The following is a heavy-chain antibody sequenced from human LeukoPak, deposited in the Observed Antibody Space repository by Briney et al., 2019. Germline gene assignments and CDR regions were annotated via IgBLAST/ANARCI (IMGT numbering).Heavy chain of an antibody. CDR1: GGSISSYY. V-gene: IGHV4-38-2*02. J-gene: IGHJ5*02. Sequence: SETLSLTCTVSGGSISSYYWSWIRQPPGKGLEWIGSIYHSGSTYYNPSLKSRVTISVDTSKNQFSLKLSSVTAADTAVYYCARDGRRYYDSSEGWFDPWGQGTLVTVSS. CDR3: ARDGRRYYDSSEGWFDP. D-gene: IGHD3-22*01. CDR2: IYHSGST.